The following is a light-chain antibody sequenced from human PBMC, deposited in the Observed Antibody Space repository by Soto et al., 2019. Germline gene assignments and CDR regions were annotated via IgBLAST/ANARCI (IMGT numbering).Light chain of an antibody. CDR2: EGS. V-gene: IGLV2-23*01. Sequence: QSALTQPASVSGSPGQSITISCTGTSSDVGRYNFVSWYQQHPGKAPKVMIYEGSERPSGVSNRFSGSKSGNTASLTISGLQAEDEAHYYCCSYAGSSTFVFGAGTKLTVL. CDR3: CSYAGSSTFV. J-gene: IGLJ1*01. CDR1: SSDVGRYNF.